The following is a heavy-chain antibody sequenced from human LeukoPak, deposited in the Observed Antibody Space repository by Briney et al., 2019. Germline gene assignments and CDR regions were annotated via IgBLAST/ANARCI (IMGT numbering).Heavy chain of an antibody. Sequence: GGSLRLSCAASGFTVSSNYMSWVRQAPGKGLEWVSVIYSGGSTYYADSVKGRFTISRDNSKNTLYLQMNSLRAEDTAVCYCARGGSSGYYFLGYFDYWGQGTLVTVSS. CDR2: IYSGGST. V-gene: IGHV3-66*01. D-gene: IGHD3-22*01. CDR3: ARGGSSGYYFLGYFDY. J-gene: IGHJ4*02. CDR1: GFTVSSNY.